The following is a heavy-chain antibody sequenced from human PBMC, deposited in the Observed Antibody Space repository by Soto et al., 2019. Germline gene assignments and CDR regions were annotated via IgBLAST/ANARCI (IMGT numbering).Heavy chain of an antibody. D-gene: IGHD6-13*01. Sequence: PSETLSLTCTVSGGSISSYYWSWIRQPPGKGLEWIGYIYYSGSTNYNPSLKSRVTISVDTSKNQFSLKLSSVTAADTAVYYCARVGLASSSSPSYYYMDVWGKGTTVTVSS. J-gene: IGHJ6*03. CDR1: GGSISSYY. CDR3: ARVGLASSSSPSYYYMDV. V-gene: IGHV4-59*01. CDR2: IYYSGST.